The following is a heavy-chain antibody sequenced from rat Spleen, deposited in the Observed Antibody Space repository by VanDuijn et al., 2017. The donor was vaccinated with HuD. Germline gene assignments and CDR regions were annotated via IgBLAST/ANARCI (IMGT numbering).Heavy chain of an antibody. CDR2: ISYDGSST. CDR1: GFTFSDYY. CDR3: VRDGGYWYFDF. V-gene: IGHV5-7*01. D-gene: IGHD1-11*01. Sequence: EVQLVESGGASVQPGRSLKLSCAASGFTFSDYYMAWVRQAPKKGLEWVAYISYDGSSTYYRDSVKGRFTISRDNAKSTLYLQMDSLRSEDTATYYCVRDGGYWYFDFWGPGTMVTVSS. J-gene: IGHJ1*01.